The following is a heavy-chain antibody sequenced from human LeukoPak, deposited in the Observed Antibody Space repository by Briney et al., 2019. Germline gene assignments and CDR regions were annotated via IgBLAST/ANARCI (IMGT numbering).Heavy chain of an antibody. D-gene: IGHD4-17*01. CDR1: GSRFTSYW. CDR2: IDAGDSYT. CDR3: ARLATVTTIDS. Sequence: GEPLRFSCKASGSRFTSYWITWVRQLPGRGLEWTGRIDAGDSYTNSNPTFQSHVTISADKTISTAYLHWSSLKASDTAMYYCARLATVTTIDSWGQGTLVTVSS. J-gene: IGHJ4*02. V-gene: IGHV5-10-1*01.